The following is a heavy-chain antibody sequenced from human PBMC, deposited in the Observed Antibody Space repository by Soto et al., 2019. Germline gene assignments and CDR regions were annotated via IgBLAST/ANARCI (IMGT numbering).Heavy chain of an antibody. CDR2: ISSSGSTI. CDR1: GFTFSSYE. CDR3: ASTKALGYDILASYYAPVYYYGMDV. J-gene: IGHJ6*02. D-gene: IGHD3-9*01. V-gene: IGHV3-48*03. Sequence: GSLRLSCAASGFTFSSYEMNWVRQAPGKGLEWVSYISSSGSTIYYADSVKGRFTISRDNAKNSLYLQMNSLRAEDTAVYYCASTKALGYDILASYYAPVYYYGMDVWGQGTTVTVSS.